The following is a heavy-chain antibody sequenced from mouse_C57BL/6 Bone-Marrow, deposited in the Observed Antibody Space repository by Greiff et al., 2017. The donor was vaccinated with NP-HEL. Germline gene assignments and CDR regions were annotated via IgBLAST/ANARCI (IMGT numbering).Heavy chain of an antibody. V-gene: IGHV2-5*01. CDR1: GFSLTSYG. CDR2: IWRGGST. Sequence: VMLVESGPGLVQPSQSLSITCTVSGFSLTSYGVHWVRQSPGKGLEWLGVIWRGGSTAYNAAFMSRLSITKDNSKSQVFFKMNSLQADDTAIYYCAKNRGPCAMDYWGQGTSVTVSS. J-gene: IGHJ4*01. D-gene: IGHD3-3*01. CDR3: AKNRGPCAMDY.